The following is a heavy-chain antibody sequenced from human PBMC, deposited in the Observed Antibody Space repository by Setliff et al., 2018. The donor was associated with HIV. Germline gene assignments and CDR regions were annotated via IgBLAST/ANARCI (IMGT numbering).Heavy chain of an antibody. J-gene: IGHJ4*02. D-gene: IGHD4-4*01. CDR3: AQITVMGY. V-gene: IGHV3-7*01. CDR1: GFRFTNYW. CDR2: VKQDGSEQ. Sequence: GGSLRLSCAASGFRFTNYWMSWVRQAPGKGLEWLANVKQDGSEQYYVDSVKGRFTISRDNAKNSLYLQMNRLRAEDTAVSYCAQITVMGYWGQGTLVTVSS.